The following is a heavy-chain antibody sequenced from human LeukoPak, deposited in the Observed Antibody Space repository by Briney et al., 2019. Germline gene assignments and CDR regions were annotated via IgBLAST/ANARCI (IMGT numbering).Heavy chain of an antibody. V-gene: IGHV4-30-4*01. Sequence: SETLSLTCTVSGDSISSGNYYWSWIRQPPGKGLEWIGYIFYSGSTYYNPSLKSRVTISVDTSKNQLSLKLSSVTAADTAVYYWAADVIAAKEYFDYWGQGTLVTVSS. D-gene: IGHD2-15*01. CDR1: GDSISSGNYY. CDR2: IFYSGST. CDR3: AADVIAAKEYFDY. J-gene: IGHJ4*02.